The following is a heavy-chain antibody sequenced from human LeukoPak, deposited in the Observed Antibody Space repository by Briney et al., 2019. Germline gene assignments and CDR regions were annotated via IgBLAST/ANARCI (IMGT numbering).Heavy chain of an antibody. J-gene: IGHJ3*02. CDR1: GSSISGGYY. Sequence: PSETLSLTCTVSGSSISGGYYWGWIRQPPGKELEWIGRIYTSGSTNYNPSLKSRVTISVDTSKNQFSLKLSSVSAADTAVYYCARYCSSTSCYSMAFDIWGQGTMVTVSS. CDR2: IYTSGST. D-gene: IGHD2-2*02. CDR3: ARYCSSTSCYSMAFDI. V-gene: IGHV4-38-2*02.